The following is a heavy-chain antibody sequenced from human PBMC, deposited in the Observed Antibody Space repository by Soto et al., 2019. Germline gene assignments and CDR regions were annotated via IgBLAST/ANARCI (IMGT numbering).Heavy chain of an antibody. CDR3: ARHFRDAYTALAF. V-gene: IGHV4-31*03. D-gene: IGHD3-3*02. Sequence: SETLSLTCTVSGGSISSGGYYWTWIRQHPGKGLEWIGYNYYSGITYYNPSLKSRVTISLDTSKNQFSLKLTSVTAADTAVYYCARHFRDAYTALAFWGQGTLVTVSS. J-gene: IGHJ4*02. CDR2: NYYSGIT. CDR1: GGSISSGGYY.